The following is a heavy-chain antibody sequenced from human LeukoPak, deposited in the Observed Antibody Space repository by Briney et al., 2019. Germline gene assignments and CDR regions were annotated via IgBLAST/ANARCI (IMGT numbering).Heavy chain of an antibody. V-gene: IGHV3-11*04. J-gene: IGHJ3*02. CDR2: ISSSGSTI. D-gene: IGHD6-19*01. CDR1: GFTFSDYY. CDR3: AKDAVGWAVAPPTI. Sequence: PGGSLRLSCAASGFTFSDYYMSWIRQAPGKGLKWVSYISSSGSTIYYADSVKGRFTISRDNSKNTLYLQMNSLRAEDTAVYYCAKDAVGWAVAPPTIWGQGTMVTVSS.